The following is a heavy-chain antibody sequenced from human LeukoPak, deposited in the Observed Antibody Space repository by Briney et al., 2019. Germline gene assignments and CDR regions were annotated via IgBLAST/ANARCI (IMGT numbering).Heavy chain of an antibody. V-gene: IGHV3-30*02. J-gene: IGHJ3*02. CDR2: IWYGESNK. CDR3: AKGATYCSSTSCPDAFDI. CDR1: GFTFSNYG. D-gene: IGHD2-2*01. Sequence: GGSLRLSCAASGFTFSNYGMDWVRQAPGKGLEWVAVIWYGESNKYYADSVKGRFTISRDNSKNTLYLQMNSLGAEDTAVYYCAKGATYCSSTSCPDAFDIWGQGTMVTVSS.